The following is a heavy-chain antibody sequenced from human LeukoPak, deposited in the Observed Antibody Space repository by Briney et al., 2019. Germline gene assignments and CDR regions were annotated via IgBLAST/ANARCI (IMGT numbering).Heavy chain of an antibody. CDR2: INHSGST. V-gene: IGHV4-34*01. Sequence: SETLSLTCAVYGGSFSGYYWSWIRQPPGKGLEWIGEINHSGSTNYNPSLKSRVTISVVTSKNQFSLKLSSVTAADTAVYYCARFPPTYYYDSSGYPWGQGTLVTVSS. CDR3: ARFPPTYYYDSSGYP. J-gene: IGHJ4*02. D-gene: IGHD3-22*01. CDR1: GGSFSGYY.